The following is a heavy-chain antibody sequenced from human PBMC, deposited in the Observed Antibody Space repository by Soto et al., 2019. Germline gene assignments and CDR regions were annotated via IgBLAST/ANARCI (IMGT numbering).Heavy chain of an antibody. CDR1: GYTFTGYY. D-gene: IGHD6-13*01. V-gene: IGHV1-69*13. Sequence: SVKVSCKASGYTFTGYYMHWVRQAPGQGLEWVGGIVPIYRTADYAQKFQGRVTITADESARTAYLEVRSLKSQDTAVYYCARDSGAKLSSSWGQGTLGTVS. CDR3: ARDSGAKLSSS. CDR2: IVPIYRTA. J-gene: IGHJ4*02.